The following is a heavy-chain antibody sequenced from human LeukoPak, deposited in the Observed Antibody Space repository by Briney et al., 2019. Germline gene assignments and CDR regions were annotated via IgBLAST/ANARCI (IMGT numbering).Heavy chain of an antibody. CDR2: IIPILGIA. V-gene: IGHV1-69*02. CDR3: ASESGSYNDAFDI. J-gene: IGHJ3*02. D-gene: IGHD1-26*01. CDR1: GGTFSSYT. Sequence: SVKVSCKASGGTFSSYTISWVRQAPGQGLEWMGRIIPILGIANYAQKFQGRVTITADKSTSTAYMELSSPRSEDTAVYYCASESGSYNDAFDIWGQGTMVTVSS.